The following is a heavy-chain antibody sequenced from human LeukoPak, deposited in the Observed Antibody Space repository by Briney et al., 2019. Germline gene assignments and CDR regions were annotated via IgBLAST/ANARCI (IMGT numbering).Heavy chain of an antibody. CDR3: ARSIVVVAASFFDY. CDR2: ISSSGSTI. Sequence: GSLRLSCAASGFTFSDYYMSWIRQAPGKGLEWVSYISSSGSTIYYADSVKGRFTISRDNAKNSLYLQMNSLRAEDTAVYYCARSIVVVAASFFDYWGQGTLVTVSS. J-gene: IGHJ4*02. V-gene: IGHV3-11*01. D-gene: IGHD2-15*01. CDR1: GFTFSDYY.